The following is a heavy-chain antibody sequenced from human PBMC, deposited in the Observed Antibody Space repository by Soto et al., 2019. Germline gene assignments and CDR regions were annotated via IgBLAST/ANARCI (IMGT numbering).Heavy chain of an antibody. J-gene: IGHJ4*02. CDR1: GGSISSYC. CDR3: ARDPGGSYFDY. D-gene: IGHD1-26*01. V-gene: IGHV4-59*01. Sequence: SETLSLTXTVSGGSISSYCWSWIRQPPGKGLEWIGYIYYSGSTNYNPSLKSRVTISVDTSKNQFSLKLSSVTAADTAVYYCARDPGGSYFDYWGQGTLVTVSS. CDR2: IYYSGST.